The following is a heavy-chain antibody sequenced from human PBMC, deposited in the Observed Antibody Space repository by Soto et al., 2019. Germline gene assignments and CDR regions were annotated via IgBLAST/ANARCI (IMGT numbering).Heavy chain of an antibody. Sequence: PSETLSLTCTVSGSSISSGGHYWTWICQHPGKGLEWIGYNYYSGITYYNPSLKSRVTISLDTSKNQFSLKLSSVTAADTAVYYCARGSSIAGLYYGMDVWGQGTTVTVSS. V-gene: IGHV4-31*03. CDR3: ARGSSIAGLYYGMDV. D-gene: IGHD6-6*01. CDR2: NYYSGIT. CDR1: GSSISSGGHY. J-gene: IGHJ6*02.